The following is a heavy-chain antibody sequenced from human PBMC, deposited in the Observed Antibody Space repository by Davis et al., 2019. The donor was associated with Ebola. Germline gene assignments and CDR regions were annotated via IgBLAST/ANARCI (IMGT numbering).Heavy chain of an antibody. D-gene: IGHD2/OR15-2a*01. CDR1: GFTFSSYA. CDR2: IYSGGST. V-gene: IGHV3-66*01. J-gene: IGHJ5*01. CDR3: ARDPLIIGDATTDS. Sequence: GESLKISCAASGFTFSSYAMSWVRQAPGKGLEWVSVIYSGGSTYYADSVKGRFTISRDNSKNTLYLQMNSLRAEDTAVYYCARDPLIIGDATTDSWGQGTLVTVSS.